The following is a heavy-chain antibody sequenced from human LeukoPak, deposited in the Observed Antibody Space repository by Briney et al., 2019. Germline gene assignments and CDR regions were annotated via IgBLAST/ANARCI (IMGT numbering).Heavy chain of an antibody. D-gene: IGHD2-15*01. V-gene: IGHV3-7*01. CDR2: IKQDGSEK. Sequence: GGSLRLSCAVSGFTFTTHWMNWVRQAPGKGLEWVANIKQDGSEKYYVDSVKGRFTISRDNAKNSLYLQMNSLRAEDTAVYYCARDRDDCSGGSCYYYYYYGMDVWGQGTTVTVSS. J-gene: IGHJ6*02. CDR3: ARDRDDCSGGSCYYYYYYGMDV. CDR1: GFTFTTHW.